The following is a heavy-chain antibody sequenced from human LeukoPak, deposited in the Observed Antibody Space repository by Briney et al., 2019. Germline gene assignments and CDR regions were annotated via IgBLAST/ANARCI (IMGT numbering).Heavy chain of an antibody. J-gene: IGHJ5*02. D-gene: IGHD3-10*01. CDR1: GYTFTSYA. CDR2: INAGNGNT. Sequence: ASVKVSCKASGYTFTSYAMHWVRQAPGQRLEWMGWINAGNGNTKYSQKFQGRVTITRDTSASTAYMELSSLRSEDTAVYYCARAGSTMVRGAINWFDPWGQGTLVTASS. V-gene: IGHV1-3*01. CDR3: ARAGSTMVRGAINWFDP.